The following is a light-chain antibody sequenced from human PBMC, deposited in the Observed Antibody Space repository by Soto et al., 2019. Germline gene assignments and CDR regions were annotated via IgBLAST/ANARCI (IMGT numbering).Light chain of an antibody. J-gene: IGLJ2*01. V-gene: IGLV1-44*01. CDR2: TNN. Sequence: QSVLTQTPSASGTPGQRVTISCSGTTSNIGDNAVNWYQQLPGTAPKLLIHTNNRRPSGVPDRFSGSKSGTSASLAISGLQSADEADYYCATWDDSLNGVIFGGGTKVTVL. CDR1: TSNIGDNA. CDR3: ATWDDSLNGVI.